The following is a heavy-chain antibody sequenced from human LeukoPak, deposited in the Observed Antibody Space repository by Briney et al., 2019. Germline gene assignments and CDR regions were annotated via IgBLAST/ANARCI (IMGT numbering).Heavy chain of an antibody. CDR2: IYHSGNT. CDR3: ARGGSSWFLEWFDP. Sequence: SETLSLTCTVSGGSISVYYWNWIRQPPGKGLEWIGYIYHSGNTNYNPSLKSRVTISIDTSKNQFSLKLSSVTAADTAVYYCARGGSSWFLEWFDPWGQGTLVTVSP. J-gene: IGHJ5*02. D-gene: IGHD6-13*01. V-gene: IGHV4-59*01. CDR1: GGSISVYY.